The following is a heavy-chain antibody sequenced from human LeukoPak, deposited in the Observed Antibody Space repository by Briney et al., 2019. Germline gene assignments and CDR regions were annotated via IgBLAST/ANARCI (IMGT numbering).Heavy chain of an antibody. CDR1: GGSFSGYY. CDR3: ARHGYCGAECYTYFDS. J-gene: IGHJ4*02. Sequence: PSETLSLTCAVYGGSFSGYYWSWIRQPPGKGLEWIGYIYYSGSTYYNPSLKSRVTISVDTSKSQLSLKLASVTAADTAVYYCARHGYCGAECYTYFDSWGQGTLVSVSS. D-gene: IGHD2-21*01. CDR2: IYYSGST. V-gene: IGHV4-59*08.